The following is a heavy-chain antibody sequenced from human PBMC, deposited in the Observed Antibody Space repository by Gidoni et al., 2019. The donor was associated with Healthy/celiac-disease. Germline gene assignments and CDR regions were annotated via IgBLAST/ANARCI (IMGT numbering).Heavy chain of an antibody. J-gene: IGHJ5*02. CDR1: GYSLSSVYY. CDR2: IYHSGST. Sequence: QVQLQESGPGLVKPSETLSLTCAVSGYSLSSVYYWVWIRQPPGKGLEWIGSIYHSGSTYYNPSLKSRVTISVDTSKNQFSLKLSSVTAADTAVYYCARTPIAAAGIGGVFGSNWFDPWGQGTLVTVSS. V-gene: IGHV4-38-2*01. D-gene: IGHD6-13*01. CDR3: ARTPIAAAGIGGVFGSNWFDP.